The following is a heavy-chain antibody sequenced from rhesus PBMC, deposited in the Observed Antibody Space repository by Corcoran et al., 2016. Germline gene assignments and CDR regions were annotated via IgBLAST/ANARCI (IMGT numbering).Heavy chain of an antibody. CDR1: GGSISDSYR. V-gene: IGHV4S10*01. Sequence: QVQLQESGPGVVKPSETLSLTCAVSGGSISDSYRWSWIRQPPGKGLEWIGYIYGSSPSTNYTPSLKSRVTISKATSKNQFSLKLSSVTAADTAVYYCATEYFEFWGQGALVTVSS. CDR3: ATEYFEF. CDR2: IYGSSPST. J-gene: IGHJ1*01.